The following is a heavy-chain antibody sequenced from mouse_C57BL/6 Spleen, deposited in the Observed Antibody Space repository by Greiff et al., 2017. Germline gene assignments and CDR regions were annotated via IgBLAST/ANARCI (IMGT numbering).Heavy chain of an antibody. D-gene: IGHD1-1*01. Sequence: QVQLQQPGAELVKPGASVKLSCKASGYTFTSYWMHWVKQRPGQGLEWIGMIHPNSGSTNYNEKFKSKATLTVDKSSSTAYMQLSRRTSEDSAVYYCARIPPGYVSSYGYFDGWGTGTTVTVSS. V-gene: IGHV1-64*01. CDR2: IHPNSGST. J-gene: IGHJ1*03. CDR1: GYTFTSYW. CDR3: ARIPPGYVSSYGYFDG.